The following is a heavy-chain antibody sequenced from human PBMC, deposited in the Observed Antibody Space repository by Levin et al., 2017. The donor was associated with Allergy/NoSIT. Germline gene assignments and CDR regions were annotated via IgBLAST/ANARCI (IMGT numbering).Heavy chain of an antibody. CDR3: TRDVLSRYFDL. CDR2: IYYDGSKR. J-gene: IGHJ2*01. CDR1: GFTFSNYG. Sequence: GESLKISCAASGFTFSNYGMHWVRQAPGKGLEWVAVIYYDGSKRYYADSVKGRFTVSRDDSKNTLYLQMSTLRAEDTAVYYCTRDVLSRYFDLWGRGTLVTVSS. V-gene: IGHV3-33*01.